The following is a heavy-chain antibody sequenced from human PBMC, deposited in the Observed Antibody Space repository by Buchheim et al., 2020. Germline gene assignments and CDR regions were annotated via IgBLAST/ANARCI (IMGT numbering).Heavy chain of an antibody. Sequence: QVQLVESGGGVVQPGRSLRLSCAASGFTFSSYGMHWVRQAPGKGLEWVAVIWYDGSNKYYADSVKGRFTISRDNFKNTPYLQMNSLRAEDTAVYYCARDQVNGDYGGYFDYWGQGTL. J-gene: IGHJ4*02. V-gene: IGHV3-33*01. CDR1: GFTFSSYG. CDR2: IWYDGSNK. D-gene: IGHD4-17*01. CDR3: ARDQVNGDYGGYFDY.